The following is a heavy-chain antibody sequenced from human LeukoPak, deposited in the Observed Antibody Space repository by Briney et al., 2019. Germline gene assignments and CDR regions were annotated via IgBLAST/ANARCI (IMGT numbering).Heavy chain of an antibody. D-gene: IGHD5-18*01. V-gene: IGHV4-39*07. J-gene: IGHJ5*02. CDR1: GDSISSSNYY. CDR3: ARDLPGTAMIDRWFDP. CDR2: IYNSGTT. Sequence: SETLSLTCSVSGDSISSSNYYWGWIRQPPGKGLEWIGSIYNSGTTYYNPSLKSRVIVSLDTSKNQFSLNLTSVTAADTAVYYCARDLPGTAMIDRWFDPWGQGILVTVSS.